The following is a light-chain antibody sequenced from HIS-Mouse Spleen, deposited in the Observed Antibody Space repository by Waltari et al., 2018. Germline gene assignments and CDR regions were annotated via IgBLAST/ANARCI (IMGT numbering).Light chain of an antibody. Sequence: QSALTQPAPVSGSPGQSIPISCTGTSSDVGGYNFVPWYQQHPGKAPKLMIYEGSKRPSGVSNRFSGSKSGNTASLTISGLQAEDEADYYCCSYAGSSTWVFGGGTKLTVL. V-gene: IGLV2-23*01. CDR3: CSYAGSSTWV. CDR1: SSDVGGYNF. J-gene: IGLJ3*02. CDR2: EGS.